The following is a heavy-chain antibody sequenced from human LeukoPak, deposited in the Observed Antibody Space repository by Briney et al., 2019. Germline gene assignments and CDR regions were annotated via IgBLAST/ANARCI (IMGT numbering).Heavy chain of an antibody. CDR1: GYTFTSYH. CDR2: INLSGGST. D-gene: IGHD2-8*01. Sequence: ASVKVSCKESGYTFTSYHMHWVRQAPGQGLEWMGLINLSGGSTTYAQRFQGRVTLTRDTSTSTVYMELSSLRSEDTAVYYCARGYVDDIPMIKDYWGQGTLVTVSS. V-gene: IGHV1-46*01. J-gene: IGHJ4*02. CDR3: ARGYVDDIPMIKDY.